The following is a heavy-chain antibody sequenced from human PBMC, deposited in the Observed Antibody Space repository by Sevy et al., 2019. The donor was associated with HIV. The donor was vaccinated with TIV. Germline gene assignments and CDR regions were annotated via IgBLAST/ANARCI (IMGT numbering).Heavy chain of an antibody. CDR1: GGSISTATYY. CDR2: IYYSGST. V-gene: IGHV4-39*01. CDR3: ACHSVPATGPFGP. Sequence: SETLSLTCTVSGGSISTATYYWGWIRQPPGKGLEWVGSIYYSGSTYYNPSLKSRVTLSIDTSKNQFSLKVKSVTAADTAVYYCACHSVPATGPFGPWGQGTLVPVSS. J-gene: IGHJ5*02. D-gene: IGHD2-2*01.